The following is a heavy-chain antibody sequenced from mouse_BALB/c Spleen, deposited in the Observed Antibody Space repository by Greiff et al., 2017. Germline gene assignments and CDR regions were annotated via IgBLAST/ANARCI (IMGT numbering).Heavy chain of an antibody. J-gene: IGHJ2*01. D-gene: IGHD4-1*01. CDR1: GYAFSSSW. CDR3: ARGANWDGGY. CDR2: IYPGDGDT. V-gene: IGHV1-82*01. Sequence: LVESGPELVKPGASVKISCKASGYAFSSSWMNWVKQRPGQGLEWIGRIYPGDGDTNYNGKFKGKATLTADKSSSTAYMQLSSLTSVDSAVYFCARGANWDGGYWGQGTTLTVSS.